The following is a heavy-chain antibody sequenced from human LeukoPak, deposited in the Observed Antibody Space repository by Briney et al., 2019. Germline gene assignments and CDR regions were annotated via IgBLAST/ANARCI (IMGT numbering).Heavy chain of an antibody. Sequence: GGSLRLSCAASGFTFSGSAMHWVRQAPGKGLEWVSYISSSGSTIYYADSVKGRFTISGDNAKNSLYLQMNSLRAEDTAVYYCARVIVGAPNKAFDIWGQGTMVTVSS. CDR1: GFTFSGSA. CDR2: ISSSGSTI. CDR3: ARVIVGAPNKAFDI. V-gene: IGHV3-48*03. J-gene: IGHJ3*02. D-gene: IGHD1-26*01.